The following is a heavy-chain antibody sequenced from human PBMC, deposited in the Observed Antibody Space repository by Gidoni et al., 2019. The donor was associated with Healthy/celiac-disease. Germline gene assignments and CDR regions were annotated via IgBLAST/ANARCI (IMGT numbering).Heavy chain of an antibody. V-gene: IGHV3-9*01. CDR3: AKGGIDSDDAFDI. J-gene: IGHJ3*02. Sequence: EVQLVESGGGLVQPGRSLRLSCAASGFPFDDYAMHWVRQAPGKGLEWVSGISWNSGSIGYADSVKGRFTISRDNAKNSLYLQMNSLRAEDTALYYCAKGGIDSDDAFDIWGQGTMVTVSS. CDR1: GFPFDDYA. CDR2: ISWNSGSI.